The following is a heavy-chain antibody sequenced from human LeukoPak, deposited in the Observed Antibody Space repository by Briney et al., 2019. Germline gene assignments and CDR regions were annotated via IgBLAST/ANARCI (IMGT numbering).Heavy chain of an antibody. D-gene: IGHD3-10*01. J-gene: IGHJ6*02. V-gene: IGHV1-24*01. CDR3: ARPALGDGSGSYPFTYYYYGMDV. CDR1: GYTLTELS. Sequence: GASVKVSCKVSGYTLTELSMHWVRQAPGKGLEWMGGSDPEDGETIYAQKFQGRVTITADKSTSTAYMELSSLRSEDTAVYYCARPALGDGSGSYPFTYYYYGMDVWGQGTTVTVSS. CDR2: SDPEDGET.